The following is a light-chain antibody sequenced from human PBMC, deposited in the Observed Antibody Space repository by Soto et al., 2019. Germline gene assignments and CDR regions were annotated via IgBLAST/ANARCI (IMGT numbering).Light chain of an antibody. CDR2: DVS. CDR1: SSDVGGYNY. Sequence: QSALTQPASVSGSPGQSITISGTGTSSDVGGYNYVSWYQQHPGKAPKLMIYDVSNRPSGVSNRFSGSKSGNTASLTISGLQAEDEADYYCRSYTSSSTLLYVFGTGTKVTVL. V-gene: IGLV2-14*01. CDR3: RSYTSSSTLLYV. J-gene: IGLJ1*01.